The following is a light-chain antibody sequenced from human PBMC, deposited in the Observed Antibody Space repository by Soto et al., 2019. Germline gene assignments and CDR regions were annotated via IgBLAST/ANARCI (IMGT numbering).Light chain of an antibody. Sequence: QAVVTQPPSVSAAPGQKVTISCSGSSSNIGSNYVSWYQQLPGTAPKLLIYENNKRPSGILDRFSGSKSGTSATLGITGLQTGDEADYYCGTWDSSLSAYVFGTGTKLTVL. J-gene: IGLJ1*01. CDR3: GTWDSSLSAYV. CDR2: ENN. CDR1: SSNIGSNY. V-gene: IGLV1-51*02.